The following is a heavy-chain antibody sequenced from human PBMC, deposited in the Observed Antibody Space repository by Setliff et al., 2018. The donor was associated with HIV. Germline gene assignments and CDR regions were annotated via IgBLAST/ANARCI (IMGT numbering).Heavy chain of an antibody. CDR1: GGTFSSGNA. CDR2: IIPIYGTT. CDR3: ARDRGVQLEPEPRDPGGYYYYGMDV. J-gene: IGHJ6*02. V-gene: IGHV1-69*13. Sequence: SVKVSCKASGGTFSSGNAISWVRQVPGQGLEWMGGIIPIYGTTNYAQKFQGRVTITADESTTTAYMDMSSLRSEDTAIYYCARDRGVQLEPEPRDPGGYYYYGMDVWGQGTTVTVSS. D-gene: IGHD1-1*01.